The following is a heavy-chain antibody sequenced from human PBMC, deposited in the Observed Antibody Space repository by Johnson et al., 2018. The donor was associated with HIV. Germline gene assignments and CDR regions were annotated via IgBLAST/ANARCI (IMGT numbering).Heavy chain of an antibody. D-gene: IGHD6-6*01. CDR2: IKQDGSEK. V-gene: IGHV3-7*01. CDR3: ARDAARLESDAFDI. Sequence: EVQLVESGGGLVKPGGSLRLSCAASGFTFSSYWMSWVRQAPGKGLEWVANIKQDGSEKYYVDSVKGRFTVSRDNAKNSLYLQMNSLRVEDTAVYYCARDAARLESDAFDIWGQGTMVTVSS. CDR1: GFTFSSYW. J-gene: IGHJ3*02.